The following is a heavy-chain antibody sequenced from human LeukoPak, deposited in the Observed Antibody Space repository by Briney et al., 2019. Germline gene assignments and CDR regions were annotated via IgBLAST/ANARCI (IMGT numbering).Heavy chain of an antibody. CDR2: ISGSGGST. D-gene: IGHD6-6*01. J-gene: IGHJ4*02. V-gene: IGHV3-23*01. CDR3: ARPLSGYSSSLAY. Sequence: GGTLRLSCAASGFTFSSYGMSWVRQAPGKGLEWVSAISGSGGSTYYADSVKGRFTISRDNSKNTLYLQMNSLRAEDTAVYYCARPLSGYSSSLAYWGQGTLVTVSS. CDR1: GFTFSSYG.